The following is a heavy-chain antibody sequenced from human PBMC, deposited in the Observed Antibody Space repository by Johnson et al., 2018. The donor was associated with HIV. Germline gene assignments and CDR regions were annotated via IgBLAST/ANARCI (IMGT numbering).Heavy chain of an antibody. V-gene: IGHV3-30*14. CDR1: GFTFSSYA. D-gene: IGHD5-24*01. Sequence: QVQLVESGGGVVQPGRSLRLSCAASGFTFSSYAMHWVRQAPGKGLEWVAVISYDGSNEYYADSVKGRFTISRDNSKNTLYLQMGSLRAEDMAVYYCARGGLEMATITDAFDIWGQGTMVTVSS. J-gene: IGHJ3*02. CDR2: ISYDGSNE. CDR3: ARGGLEMATITDAFDI.